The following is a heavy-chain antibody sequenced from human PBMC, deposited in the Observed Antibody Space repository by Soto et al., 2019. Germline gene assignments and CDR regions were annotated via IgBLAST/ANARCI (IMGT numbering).Heavy chain of an antibody. CDR2: IIPIFGTA. D-gene: IGHD6-13*01. Sequence: QVQLVQSGAEVKKPGSSVKVSCKASGGTFSSYAISWVRQAPGQGLEWMGGIIPIFGTANYAQKFQGRVTITADXXTXTXXMELSSLRSEDTAVYYCARDGRAAAGAYYYYGMDVWGQGTTVTVSS. J-gene: IGHJ6*02. CDR1: GGTFSSYA. CDR3: ARDGRAAAGAYYYYGMDV. V-gene: IGHV1-69*12.